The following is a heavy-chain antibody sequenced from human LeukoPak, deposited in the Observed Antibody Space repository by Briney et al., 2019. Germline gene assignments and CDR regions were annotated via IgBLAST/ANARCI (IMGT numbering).Heavy chain of an antibody. J-gene: IGHJ4*02. V-gene: IGHV4-30-2*01. CDR2: IYNSGST. CDR3: GRGGYSGYETLGRVDY. Sequence: SETLSLTCAVSGRSISSGGYSCSWIRQPPGKGLEWIGYIYNSGSTYYNPSLKSRVTISVDMSKNQFSLRLSSVTAADTAVHFCGRGGYSGYETLGRVDYWGQGTLVTVSS. CDR1: GRSISSGGYS. D-gene: IGHD5-12*01.